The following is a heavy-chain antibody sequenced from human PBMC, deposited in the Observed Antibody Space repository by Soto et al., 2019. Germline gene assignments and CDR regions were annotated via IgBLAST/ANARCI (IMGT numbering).Heavy chain of an antibody. Sequence: GASVKVTCKACGYTFTGYAMHWVRQAPGQRLEWMGWINAGNGNTKYSQKFQGRVTITRDTSASTAYMELSSLRSEDTAVYYCARAVAVAADFDYWGQGTLVTVSS. V-gene: IGHV1-3*01. CDR1: GYTFTGYA. CDR2: INAGNGNT. CDR3: ARAVAVAADFDY. J-gene: IGHJ4*02. D-gene: IGHD6-19*01.